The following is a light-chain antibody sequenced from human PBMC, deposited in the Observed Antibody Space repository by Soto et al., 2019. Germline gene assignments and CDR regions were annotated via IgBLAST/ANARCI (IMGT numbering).Light chain of an antibody. Sequence: QSALTQPASVSGSPGQSITISCTGTSSDVGAYNYVSWFQQHPGKAPKLIIYEVSDRPSGVSNRFSGSKSGNTASLTISGLQSEDEADYYCSSCTTSNTVVFGGGTKLTVL. CDR3: SSCTTSNTVV. V-gene: IGLV2-14*01. CDR1: SSDVGAYNY. J-gene: IGLJ3*02. CDR2: EVS.